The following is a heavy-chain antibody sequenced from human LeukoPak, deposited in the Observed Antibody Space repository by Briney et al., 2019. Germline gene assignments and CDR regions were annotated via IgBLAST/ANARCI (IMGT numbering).Heavy chain of an antibody. Sequence: PSETLSLTCTVSGGSISNYYWSWIRQPPGKGLEWIGYIYYSGSTNYNPSLKSRVTISVDTSKNQFSLKLSSVTAADTAVYYCASPPNTYDFWSDRNWYFDLWGRGTLVTVSS. J-gene: IGHJ2*01. CDR3: ASPPNTYDFWSDRNWYFDL. CDR2: IYYSGST. CDR1: GGSISNYY. D-gene: IGHD3-3*01. V-gene: IGHV4-59*01.